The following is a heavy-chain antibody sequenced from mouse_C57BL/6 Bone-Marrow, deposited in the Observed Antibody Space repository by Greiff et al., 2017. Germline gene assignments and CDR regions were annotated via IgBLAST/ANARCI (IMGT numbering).Heavy chain of an antibody. D-gene: IGHD2-1*01. Sequence: VQLQQPGTELVKPGASVKLSCKASGYTFTSYWMHWVKQRPGQGLEWIGNINPSNGGTNYNEKLKSKATLTVDKSSSTAYMQLSSLTSEDSAVYYGARSRGYYGNYVSNWGQGTTLTVSS. V-gene: IGHV1-53*01. CDR3: ARSRGYYGNYVSN. J-gene: IGHJ2*01. CDR2: INPSNGGT. CDR1: GYTFTSYW.